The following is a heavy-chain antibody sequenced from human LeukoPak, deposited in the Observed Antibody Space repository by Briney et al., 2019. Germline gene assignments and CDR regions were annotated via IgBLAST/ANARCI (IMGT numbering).Heavy chain of an antibody. Sequence: GGSLRLSCAASGFIFDDYDMNWVRQAPGKGLEWVSAISGSGANTYYADSVKGRFTISRDNSKNTLYLQMNRLRAEDTATYYCAKELSSWGPSSDAFDSWGQGTMVTVSS. J-gene: IGHJ3*02. CDR1: GFIFDDYD. CDR2: ISGSGANT. D-gene: IGHD2/OR15-2a*01. CDR3: AKELSSWGPSSDAFDS. V-gene: IGHV3-23*01.